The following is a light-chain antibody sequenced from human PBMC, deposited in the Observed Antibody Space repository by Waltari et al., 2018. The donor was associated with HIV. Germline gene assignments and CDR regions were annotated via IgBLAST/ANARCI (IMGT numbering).Light chain of an antibody. CDR3: QQFGDSPWT. V-gene: IGKV3-20*01. CDR2: GAS. Sequence: VLTQSPGTLSLSPGERATLSCRASQSINSNYLAWYPQKPDQAPRLLSYGASTRATGIPDRFGGSGSGTDFTLTVSRLEPEDFAVYYCQQFGDSPWTFGQGTKVEIK. J-gene: IGKJ1*01. CDR1: QSINSNY.